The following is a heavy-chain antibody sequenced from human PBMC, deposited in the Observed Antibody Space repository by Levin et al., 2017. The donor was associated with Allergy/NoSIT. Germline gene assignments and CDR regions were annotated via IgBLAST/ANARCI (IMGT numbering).Heavy chain of an antibody. CDR3: TRARAAPSDYGDYVPFDY. J-gene: IGHJ4*02. CDR1: GFTFSGSA. V-gene: IGHV3-73*01. D-gene: IGHD4-17*01. Sequence: GGSLRLSCAASGFTFSGSAMHWVRQASGKGLEWVGRIRSKANSYATAYAASVKGRFTISRDDSKNTAYLQMNSLKTEDTAVYYCTRARAAPSDYGDYVPFDYWGQGTLVTVSS. CDR2: IRSKANSYAT.